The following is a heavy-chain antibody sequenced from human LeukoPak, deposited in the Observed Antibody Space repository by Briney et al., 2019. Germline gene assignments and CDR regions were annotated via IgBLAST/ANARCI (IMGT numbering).Heavy chain of an antibody. Sequence: SQTLPLTCAISGDSVSSNSAAWNWIRQSPSRGLEWLGRTYYRSKWYNDYAVSVKSRITINPDTSKNQFSLQLNSVTPEDTAVYYCARDRYDYVWGSYRLNWFDPWGQGTLVTVSS. V-gene: IGHV6-1*01. D-gene: IGHD3-16*02. J-gene: IGHJ5*02. CDR2: TYYRSKWYN. CDR1: GDSVSSNSAA. CDR3: ARDRYDYVWGSYRLNWFDP.